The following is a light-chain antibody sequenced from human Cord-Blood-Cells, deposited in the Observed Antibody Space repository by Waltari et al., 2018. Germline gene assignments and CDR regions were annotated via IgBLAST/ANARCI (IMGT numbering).Light chain of an antibody. CDR3: QQYGSSPGT. Sequence: ENVLTQSPGTLALSPGERATLSCRASQSVSSSYLAWYQQKPGQAPRLLIYGASSRATGIPDRFSGIGSGTDFTLTISSLEPEDFAVYYCQQYGSSPGTFGQGTKVEIK. V-gene: IGKV3-20*01. CDR1: QSVSSSY. J-gene: IGKJ1*01. CDR2: GAS.